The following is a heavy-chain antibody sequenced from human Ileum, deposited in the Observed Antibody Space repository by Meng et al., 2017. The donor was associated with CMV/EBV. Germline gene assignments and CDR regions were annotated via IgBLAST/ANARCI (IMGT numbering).Heavy chain of an antibody. V-gene: IGHV4-34*01. CDR1: DASFSDFY. CDR2: IHPSGST. D-gene: IGHD1-14*01. J-gene: IGHJ4*02. Sequence: VLFQVWGAGLLEPSGTLPLTCDVYDASFSDFYWGWTRHLPGKGLEWIGEIHPSGSTHYNPSLESRVSISVHMSNNQFSLKVSSVTAADTAVYYCARGQDNHKGGVHWGQGTLVTVSS. CDR3: ARGQDNHKGGVH.